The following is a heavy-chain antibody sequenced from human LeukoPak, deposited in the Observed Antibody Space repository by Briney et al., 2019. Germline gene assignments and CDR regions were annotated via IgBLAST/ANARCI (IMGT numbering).Heavy chain of an antibody. J-gene: IGHJ4*02. CDR2: IKQDGSEK. CDR1: GFTFSSYW. D-gene: IGHD3-16*02. Sequence: GGSLRLSCAASGFTFSSYWMSWVRQAPGKGLEWVANIKQDGSEKYYVDSVKGRFTISRDNAKNSLYLQMNSLRAEDTAVYYCARDRYYDYVWGSYRSTYFDCWGQGTQVTVSS. CDR3: ARDRYYDYVWGSYRSTYFDC. V-gene: IGHV3-7*01.